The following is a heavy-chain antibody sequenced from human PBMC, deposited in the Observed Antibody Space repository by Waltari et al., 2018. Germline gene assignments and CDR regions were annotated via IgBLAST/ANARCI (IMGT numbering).Heavy chain of an antibody. CDR1: LGPIRSRSHF. CDR2: IYFSGST. D-gene: IGHD3-10*01. J-gene: IGHJ5*02. CDR3: ARIGSVNWFDP. Sequence: QLQLQESGSGLVEPSETLSLTCTPSLGPIRSRSHFWAWIRRPPGKGLEWIGSIYFSGSTFYNPSLKSRVTISVDTSKNQFSLKLTSVTAADTAEYYCARIGSVNWFDPWGQGILVTASS. V-gene: IGHV4-39*01.